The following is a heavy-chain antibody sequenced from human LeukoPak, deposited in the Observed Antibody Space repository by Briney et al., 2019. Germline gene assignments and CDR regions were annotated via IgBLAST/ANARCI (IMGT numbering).Heavy chain of an antibody. Sequence: PSETLSLTCTVSDYSINSGYYWDWIRQPPGKGLEWIGSIYHSGSTYYNPSLKSRVTISVDTSKNQFSLKLSSVTAADTAVYYCARVFWSGYSSFDYWGQGTLVTVSS. CDR1: DYSINSGYY. D-gene: IGHD3-3*01. V-gene: IGHV4-38-2*02. CDR2: IYHSGST. CDR3: ARVFWSGYSSFDY. J-gene: IGHJ4*02.